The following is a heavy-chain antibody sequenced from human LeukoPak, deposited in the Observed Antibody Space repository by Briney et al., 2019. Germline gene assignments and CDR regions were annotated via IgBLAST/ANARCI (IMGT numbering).Heavy chain of an antibody. CDR2: IYYTGST. CDR3: AKVTASGFFDY. D-gene: IGHD2-21*02. J-gene: IGHJ4*02. V-gene: IGHV4-39*07. CDR1: GGSITNSGYY. Sequence: SETLSLTCTVSGGSITNSGYYWGWVRQPPGKGLEWIASIYYTGSTYYNPSLKSRITISLDASKKQFSLKLSSVTAADTAVYHCAKVTASGFFDYWGQGTLVTVSS.